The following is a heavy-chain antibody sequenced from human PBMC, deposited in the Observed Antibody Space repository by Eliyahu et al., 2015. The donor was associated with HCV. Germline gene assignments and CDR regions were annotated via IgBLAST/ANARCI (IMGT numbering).Heavy chain of an antibody. J-gene: IGHJ6*02. CDR3: ASEALGGMLD. Sequence: EVQLVESGGGLVKPGXSLRLSCAASGFGFINAWXSWVRLAPGKGLEWVGRIYSKSDGGTIDYAAPVKGRFTISRDDSKNMVYLQMNSLRSEDTAVYYCASEALGGMLDWGQGTTVIVSS. D-gene: IGHD2-8*01. V-gene: IGHV3-15*01. CDR1: GFGFINAW. CDR2: IYSKSDGGTI.